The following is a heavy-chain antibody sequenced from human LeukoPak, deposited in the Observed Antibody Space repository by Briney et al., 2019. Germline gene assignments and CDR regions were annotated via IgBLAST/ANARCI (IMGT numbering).Heavy chain of an antibody. V-gene: IGHV3-23*01. J-gene: IGHJ4*02. D-gene: IGHD4-17*01. CDR1: GFTLSSYA. Sequence: GGSLRLSCAASGFTLSSYAMSWVRQAPGKGLEWVSLIRGSGTSTYYADSVKGRFTISRDNSKNTLYLQMNSLRAEDTAVYYCAKEEDYGEKQVDYWGQGTLVTVSS. CDR3: AKEEDYGEKQVDY. CDR2: IRGSGTST.